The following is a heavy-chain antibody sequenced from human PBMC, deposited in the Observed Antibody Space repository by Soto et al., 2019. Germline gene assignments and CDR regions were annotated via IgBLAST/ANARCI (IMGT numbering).Heavy chain of an antibody. CDR2: IVPMFGTS. Sequence: SVKVSCKASGGTFSNHAISWVRQAPGQGLEWMGGIVPMFGTSNYAQKFQGRVTITADESTSTAYMELSSLRSEDTAVYYCASGPDSSGYTGALFDIWGQGTMVTVSS. J-gene: IGHJ3*02. CDR1: GGTFSNHA. D-gene: IGHD3-22*01. V-gene: IGHV1-69*13. CDR3: ASGPDSSGYTGALFDI.